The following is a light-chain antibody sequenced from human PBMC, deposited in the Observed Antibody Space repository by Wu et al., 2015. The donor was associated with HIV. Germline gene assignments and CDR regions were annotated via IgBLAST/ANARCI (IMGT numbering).Light chain of an antibody. V-gene: IGKV3-11*01. CDR3: QQRSNWPPEVT. CDR1: ESISNY. Sequence: EIVLTQSPATLSLSPGERATLSCRASESISNYLVWYQQKPGQAPRLLIYDASNRATGVPTRFSGSGSGTDFSLTISSLEPEDFAVYYCQQRSNWPPEVTFGPGTKVDIK. J-gene: IGKJ3*01. CDR2: DAS.